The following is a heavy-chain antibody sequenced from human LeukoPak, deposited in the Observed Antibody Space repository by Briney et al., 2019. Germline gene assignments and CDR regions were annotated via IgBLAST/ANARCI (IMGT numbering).Heavy chain of an antibody. CDR3: ARRGYCSGGSCRTGMDV. Sequence: PSETLSLTCTVSGGSISSYYWSWIRQPPGKGLEWIVYIYYSGSTNYDPSLKSRVTISVDTSKNQFSLKLSSVTAADTAVYYCARRGYCSGGSCRTGMDVWGQGTTVTVSS. J-gene: IGHJ6*02. CDR1: GGSISSYY. D-gene: IGHD2-15*01. CDR2: IYYSGST. V-gene: IGHV4-59*01.